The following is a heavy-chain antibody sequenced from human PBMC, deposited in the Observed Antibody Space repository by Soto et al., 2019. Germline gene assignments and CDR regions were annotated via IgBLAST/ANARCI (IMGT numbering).Heavy chain of an antibody. V-gene: IGHV3-30*18. D-gene: IGHD1-26*01. Sequence: GGSLRLSCAAPGFTFSNYVMHWVRQSPGKGLEWVTLMSHDGSRQYYVDSVKGRFTISRDNSKNTLYLQMNSLRPEDTAVYYCAKDPFAKSESYPGYWGQGAPVTVSS. CDR1: GFTFSNYV. J-gene: IGHJ4*02. CDR2: MSHDGSRQ. CDR3: AKDPFAKSESYPGY.